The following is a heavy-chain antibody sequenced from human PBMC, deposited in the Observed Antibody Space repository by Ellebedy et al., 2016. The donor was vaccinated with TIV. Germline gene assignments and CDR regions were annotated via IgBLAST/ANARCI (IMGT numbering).Heavy chain of an antibody. CDR2: IIPILGIA. D-gene: IGHD3-22*01. V-gene: IGHV1-69*04. CDR3: AKDRDSYDSALFDY. J-gene: IGHJ4*02. Sequence: AASVKVSCKASGGTFSSYAISWVRQAPGQGLEWMGRIIPILGIANYAQKFQGRVTITADKSTSTAYMELSSLRAEDTAVYYCAKDRDSYDSALFDYWGQGTLVTVSS. CDR1: GGTFSSYA.